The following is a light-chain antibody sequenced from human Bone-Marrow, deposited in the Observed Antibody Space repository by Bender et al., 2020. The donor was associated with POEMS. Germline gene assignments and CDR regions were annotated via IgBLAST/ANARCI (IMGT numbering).Light chain of an antibody. J-gene: IGLJ1*01. CDR2: KDS. V-gene: IGLV3-25*03. CDR3: QSAHSSGAPYV. Sequence: SYELTQPPSVSVSPGQTARITCSGDALARQYSYWYQQKPGQAPVLVIYKDSERPSGIPERFSGSTSGTTVTLTISGVQAEDEADYYCQSAHSSGAPYVFGSGTTVTVL. CDR1: ALARQY.